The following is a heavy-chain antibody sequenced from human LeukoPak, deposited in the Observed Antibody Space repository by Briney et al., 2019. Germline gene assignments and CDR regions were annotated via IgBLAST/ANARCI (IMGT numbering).Heavy chain of an antibody. J-gene: IGHJ5*01. Sequence: PSETLSLTCTVSGGSISSYYWSWIRQPPGKGLEWIGYIYYSGSTNYNPSLKSRVTISVDTSKNQFSLKLSSVTAADTAVYYCAREPPYSSGGGGFDSWGQGTLVTVSS. CDR1: GGSISSYY. CDR2: IYYSGST. V-gene: IGHV4-59*01. CDR3: AREPPYSSGGGGFDS. D-gene: IGHD6-19*01.